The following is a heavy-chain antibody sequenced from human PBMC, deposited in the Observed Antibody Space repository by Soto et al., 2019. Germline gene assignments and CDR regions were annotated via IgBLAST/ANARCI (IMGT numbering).Heavy chain of an antibody. CDR2: ISSSSSYI. J-gene: IGHJ4*02. V-gene: IGHV3-21*01. D-gene: IGHD6-13*01. CDR3: ARGNAAAPYFDS. CDR1: GFTFSSYS. Sequence: GGSLRLSCAASGFTFSSYSMNWVRQAPGKGLEWVSSISSSSSYIYYADSVKGRFTISRDNAKNSLYLQMNSLRAEDTAVYYCARGNAAAPYFDSWGQGTLVTVSS.